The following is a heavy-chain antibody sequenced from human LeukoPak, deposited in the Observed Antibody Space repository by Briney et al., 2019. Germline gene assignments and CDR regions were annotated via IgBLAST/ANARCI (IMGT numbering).Heavy chain of an antibody. D-gene: IGHD3-22*01. V-gene: IGHV4-59*01. CDR1: GGSISSYY. Sequence: SETLSLTCTVSGGSISSYYWSWIRQPPGKGLEWIGYIYYSGSTNYNPSLKSRVTISVDTSKNQFSLKLSSLTAADTAVYYCARGGDYDSSAYHYIHAFDIWGQGTMVTVSS. CDR2: IYYSGST. J-gene: IGHJ3*02. CDR3: ARGGDYDSSAYHYIHAFDI.